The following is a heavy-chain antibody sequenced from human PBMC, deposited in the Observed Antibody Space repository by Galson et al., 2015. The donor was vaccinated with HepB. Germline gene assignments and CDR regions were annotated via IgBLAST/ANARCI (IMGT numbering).Heavy chain of an antibody. CDR2: IYSGGST. D-gene: IGHD1-26*01. CDR3: ARGGLVGAANAGFAFDI. J-gene: IGHJ3*02. Sequence: SLRLSCAASGFTVSTNSMTWVRQAPGQGLEWVSVIYSGGSTYYADSVNGRFTISRDNSKNTLHLKMNSLRAEDTAVYYCARGGLVGAANAGFAFDIWGQGTMVTVSS. V-gene: IGHV3-53*01. CDR1: GFTVSTNS.